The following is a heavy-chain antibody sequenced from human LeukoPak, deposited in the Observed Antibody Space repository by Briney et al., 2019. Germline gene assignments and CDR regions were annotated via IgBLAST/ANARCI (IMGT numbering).Heavy chain of an antibody. CDR1: GFQFSSFW. D-gene: IGHD2-15*01. CDR2: INLDGRGT. J-gene: IGHJ4*02. Sequence: PGGSLRLSCSASGFQFSSFWMHWVRQAPGKGLVWVSRINLDGRGTTYADSVKGRFTISRDNAKNTLYLQMNSLRAEDTAVYYCARDQYTSGGRGYFDYWGQGTLVTVSS. CDR3: ARDQYTSGGRGYFDY. V-gene: IGHV3-74*01.